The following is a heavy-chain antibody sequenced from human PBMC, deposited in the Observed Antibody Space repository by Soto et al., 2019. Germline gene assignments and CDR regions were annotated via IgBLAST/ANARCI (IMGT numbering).Heavy chain of an antibody. V-gene: IGHV1-69*12. CDR3: ARDLGTGYDPGDY. J-gene: IGHJ4*02. CDR2: IIPTIGTT. D-gene: IGHD5-12*01. Sequence: VQLVQSGAEVKKPGSSVKVSCKACGDTFTIFAISWVRQAPGQGLEWMGGIIPTIGTTNYAQRFQGRITITGDESTGTAYMELSSLKSEDTAVYYCARDLGTGYDPGDYWGQGTLVTVSP. CDR1: GDTFTIFA.